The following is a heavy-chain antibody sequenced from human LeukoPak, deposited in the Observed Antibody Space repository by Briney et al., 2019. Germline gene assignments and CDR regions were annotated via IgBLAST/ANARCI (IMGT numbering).Heavy chain of an antibody. CDR2: IGEDGRNK. D-gene: IGHD3-10*01. CDR3: AKDNAYYYADY. CDR1: GFTFSNAW. J-gene: IGHJ4*02. V-gene: IGHV3-30*02. Sequence: GGSLRLSCAASGFTFSNAWMNWVRQAPGKGLEWVPFIGEDGRNKYYADSVKGRFTISRDNSKNTLYLQMNRLRAEDTAVYYCAKDNAYYYADYWGQGTLVTVSS.